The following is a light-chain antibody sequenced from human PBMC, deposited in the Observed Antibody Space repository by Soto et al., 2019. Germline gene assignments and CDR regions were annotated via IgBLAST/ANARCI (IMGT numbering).Light chain of an antibody. J-gene: IGKJ5*01. V-gene: IGKV3-11*01. CDR3: QQRGDWPST. CDR1: QTVGGQ. Sequence: TVLTQSPDTLSVSPGERATLSCRTSQTVGGQVNWYQHKRGQAPRLLIYGTFKKPSGTPARFSGSGSGTDFTLTIYSLEPEGLGLYYCQQRGDWPSTFGQGTRLDI. CDR2: GTF.